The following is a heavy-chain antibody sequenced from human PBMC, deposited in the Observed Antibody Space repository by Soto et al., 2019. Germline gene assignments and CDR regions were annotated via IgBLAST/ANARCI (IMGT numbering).Heavy chain of an antibody. J-gene: IGHJ6*02. CDR3: TRDRRSSSPLGVGMDV. CDR1: GFTFSTYN. V-gene: IGHV3-21*01. CDR2: ISSSSGYT. Sequence: EVQLVESGGGLVKPGGSLRLSCAASGFTFSTYNMNWVRQAPGKGLERVSSISSSSGYTYYADSVKGRFTISRDNAKNXLYLQMNSLRAEDTAVYYCTRDRRSSSPLGVGMDVWGQGTTVTVSS. D-gene: IGHD6-13*01.